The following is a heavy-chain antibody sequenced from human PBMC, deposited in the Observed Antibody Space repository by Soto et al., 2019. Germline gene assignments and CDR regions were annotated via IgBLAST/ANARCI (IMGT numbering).Heavy chain of an antibody. J-gene: IGHJ3*02. CDR3: AKVYSSSWYEAFDI. D-gene: IGHD6-13*01. V-gene: IGHV3-23*01. CDR2: ISGSGGST. Sequence: WWSLRLSCSASVFTFSSYAMSWFRQAPGKGLEWVSAISGSGGSTYYADSVKGRFTISRDNSKNTLYLQMNSLRAEDTAVYYCAKVYSSSWYEAFDIWGQGTMVTVSS. CDR1: VFTFSSYA.